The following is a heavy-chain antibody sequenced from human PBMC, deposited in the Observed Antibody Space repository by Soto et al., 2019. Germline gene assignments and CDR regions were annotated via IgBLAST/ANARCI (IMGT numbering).Heavy chain of an antibody. J-gene: IGHJ5*02. CDR1: GFNFNDYY. CDR3: ARDHEGGFNWFDP. CDR2: ISSSSAYT. D-gene: IGHD1-26*01. Sequence: QVQLVESGGGVVKPGGSLRLSCEGSGFNFNDYYMTWIRQAPGKGLEFVSYISSSSAYTNYADSVKGRFTISRDNAKSSLYLQMSSLRAEDTAVYYCARDHEGGFNWFDPWGQGTLVTVSS. V-gene: IGHV3-11*05.